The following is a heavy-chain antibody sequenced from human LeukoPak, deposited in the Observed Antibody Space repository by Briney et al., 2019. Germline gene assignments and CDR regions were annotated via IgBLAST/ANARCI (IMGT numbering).Heavy chain of an antibody. CDR1: GGPISDYY. CDR3: ARDRFYDNSGFRRLDF. J-gene: IGHJ4*02. CDR2: IYFRGTT. Sequence: SETLSLTCNVSGGPISDYYWSWIRQPPGKGLEWIGYIYFRGTTNYSPSFQSRVSISVDTSKNQFSLRLTSVTAADTAVYYCARDRFYDNSGFRRLDFWGRGQLLTVSS. D-gene: IGHD3-22*01. V-gene: IGHV4-59*01.